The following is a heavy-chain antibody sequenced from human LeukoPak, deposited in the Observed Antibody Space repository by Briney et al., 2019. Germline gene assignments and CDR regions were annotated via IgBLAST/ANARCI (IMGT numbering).Heavy chain of an antibody. D-gene: IGHD2-2*02. CDR2: TYYRSKWYN. Sequence: SQTLSLTCAISGDSVSSNSAAWNWIRQSPSRGLEWLGRTYYRSKWYNDYAVSVKSRITINPDTSKNQFSLQLNSVTPEDTAVYYCARGEYQLLYPVLLDAFDIWGQGTMVTVSS. CDR1: GDSVSSNSAA. V-gene: IGHV6-1*01. CDR3: ARGEYQLLYPVLLDAFDI. J-gene: IGHJ3*02.